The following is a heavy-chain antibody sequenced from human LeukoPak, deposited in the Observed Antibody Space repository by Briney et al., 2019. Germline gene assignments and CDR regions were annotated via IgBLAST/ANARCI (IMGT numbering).Heavy chain of an antibody. CDR3: ATGRTNWNYFDH. Sequence: SETVSLTCTVSGGSISNSPYCWGWIRQPPGKGLQWIGTIYYTGSTYYNPSLQSRVTISIDTSKNQFSLKLSSVTAADTAVYYCATGRTNWNYFDHWGQGTLVTVSS. V-gene: IGHV4-39*07. J-gene: IGHJ4*02. D-gene: IGHD1-20*01. CDR1: GGSISNSPYC. CDR2: IYYTGST.